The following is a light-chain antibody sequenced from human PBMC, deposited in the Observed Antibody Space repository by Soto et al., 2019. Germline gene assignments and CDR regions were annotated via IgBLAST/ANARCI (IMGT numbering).Light chain of an antibody. CDR1: QGSIND. CDR2: AAS. CDR3: LQDYNYPFT. V-gene: IGKV1-6*01. Sequence: AIQMTLSPSSLASSVGDRVTITCRASQGSINDLGWYQQKPWQAPKLLIYAASSVQSGVPSRLRGSGLGPDFTLTTSSLKTADCATYYSLQDYNYPFTFGPGTTVDIK. J-gene: IGKJ3*01.